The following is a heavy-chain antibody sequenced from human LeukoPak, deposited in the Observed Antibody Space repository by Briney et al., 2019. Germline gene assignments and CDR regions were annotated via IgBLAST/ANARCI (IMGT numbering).Heavy chain of an antibody. J-gene: IGHJ3*01. CDR3: TKDVFHWAFDV. V-gene: IGHV3-23*01. CDR2: IGGGGSDT. Sequence: GGSLRLSCAVSGFTFTQIGMGWVRQPPGKGLEWVGAIGGGGSDTKYTDSVKGRFTISRDISKNTLNLQMDSLRAEDTAVYFCTKDVFHWAFDVWGPGTLVTVSS. CDR1: GFTFTQIG. D-gene: IGHD1-1*01.